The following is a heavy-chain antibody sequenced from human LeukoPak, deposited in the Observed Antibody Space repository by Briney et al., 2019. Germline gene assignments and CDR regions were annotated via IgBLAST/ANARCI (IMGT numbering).Heavy chain of an antibody. Sequence: PSETLSLTCTVSGDSISSTSHYWGWIRQPPGKGPEWIGTIYYSGTTYYNPSLKSRVTMSVDTSKNHFSLKLTSVTATDTAVYYCARHDCSSTSCQHFYGMDVWGQGTTVTVSS. CDR1: GDSISSTSHY. V-gene: IGHV4-39*01. CDR2: IYYSGTT. CDR3: ARHDCSSTSCQHFYGMDV. D-gene: IGHD2-2*01. J-gene: IGHJ6*02.